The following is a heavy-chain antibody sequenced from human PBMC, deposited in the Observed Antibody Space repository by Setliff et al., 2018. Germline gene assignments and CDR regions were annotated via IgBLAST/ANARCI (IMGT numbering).Heavy chain of an antibody. Sequence: GGSLRLSCAASGFTFSTYWMSWVRQAPGKGLEWVANIKQDGSEKYYVDSVKGRFTISRDNAKNLLYLQMNSLRAEDTAVYYCARENRYNFWSGLDAFDIWGQGTMVTVSS. J-gene: IGHJ3*02. CDR3: ARENRYNFWSGLDAFDI. D-gene: IGHD3-3*01. CDR2: IKQDGSEK. CDR1: GFTFSTYW. V-gene: IGHV3-7*01.